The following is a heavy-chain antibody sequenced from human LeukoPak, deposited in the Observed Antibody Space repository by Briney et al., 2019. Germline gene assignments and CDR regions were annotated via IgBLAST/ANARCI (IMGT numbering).Heavy chain of an antibody. CDR3: ARAPMVGATILPHF. CDR2: IYHSGST. CDR1: GGSISSSNW. D-gene: IGHD1-26*01. V-gene: IGHV4-4*02. J-gene: IGHJ4*02. Sequence: PSGTLSLTCAVSGGSISSSNWWNWVRQPPGKGLEWIGEIYHSGSTNYNPSLKSRVTMSVDTSKNQFSLRLTSVTAADTAVYYCARAPMVGATILPHFWGQGTLVTVSS.